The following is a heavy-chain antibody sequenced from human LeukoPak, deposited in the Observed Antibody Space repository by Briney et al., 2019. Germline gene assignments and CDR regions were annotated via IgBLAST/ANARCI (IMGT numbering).Heavy chain of an antibody. CDR3: ARGPWRGAFDI. V-gene: IGHV4-34*01. CDR1: GGSFSGYY. D-gene: IGHD3-10*01. CDR2: INHSGST. Sequence: SGTLSLTCAVYGGSFSGYYWSWIRQAPGKGLEWIGEINHSGSTNYNPSLKSRVTISVDTSKNQFSLKLSSVTAADTAVYYCARGPWRGAFDIWGQGTMVTVSS. J-gene: IGHJ3*02.